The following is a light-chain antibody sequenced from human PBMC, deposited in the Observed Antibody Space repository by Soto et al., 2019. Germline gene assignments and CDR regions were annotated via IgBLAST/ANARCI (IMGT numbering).Light chain of an antibody. CDR2: SAN. V-gene: IGLV1-47*02. J-gene: IGLJ3*02. CDR3: AAWDDSLAAWV. CDR1: SSNIGSNS. Sequence: QAVVTQPPSASGTPGQSVTISCSGSSSNIGSNSVSWYQQLPVRAPKLLIYSANQRPSGVPDRISGSKSGTSASLAIVGLRSDDEADYYCAAWDDSLAAWVFGGGTKLTVL.